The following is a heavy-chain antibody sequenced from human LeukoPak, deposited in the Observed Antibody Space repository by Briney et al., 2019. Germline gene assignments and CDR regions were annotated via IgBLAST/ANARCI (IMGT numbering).Heavy chain of an antibody. V-gene: IGHV3-48*03. CDR3: ARDHYYDSTFDY. D-gene: IGHD3-22*01. CDR1: GFRFSSYD. Sequence: PGGSLRLSCAASGFRFSSYDMNWVRQAPGKGLEWVSYISSSGTTIYYADSVKGRFTISRDNAQNSLYLHMNSLRAEDTAVYYCARDHYYDSTFDYWGQGTLVTVPS. CDR2: ISSSGTTI. J-gene: IGHJ4*02.